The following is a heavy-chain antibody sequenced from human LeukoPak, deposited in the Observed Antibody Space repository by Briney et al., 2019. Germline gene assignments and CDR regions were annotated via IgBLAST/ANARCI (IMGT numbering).Heavy chain of an antibody. CDR2: ISSSSSTI. J-gene: IGHJ3*02. V-gene: IGHV3-48*01. CDR1: GFTFSSYS. D-gene: IGHD1-26*01. CDR3: ARGGSYLSAFDI. Sequence: GGSLRLSCAASGFTFSSYSMNWVRQAPGEGLEWVSYISSSSSTIYYGDSVKGRFTISRDNAKSSLYLQMNSLRAEDTAVYYCARGGSYLSAFDIWGQGTMVTVSS.